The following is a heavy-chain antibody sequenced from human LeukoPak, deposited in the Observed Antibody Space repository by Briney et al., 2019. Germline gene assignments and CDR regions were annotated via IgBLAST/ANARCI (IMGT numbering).Heavy chain of an antibody. CDR3: ARDLSSTSNWEFDY. D-gene: IGHD7-27*01. J-gene: IGHJ4*02. CDR1: GYTFIYYF. Sequence: GASVTVSCKTSGYTFIYYFIHWVRQAPGQGLEWMGRLNPNNGYTFYTEEFQGRVTMTRDTSISTAYMELSRLTSDDTAPYYCARDLSSTSNWEFDYWGQGTLVTVSS. CDR2: LNPNNGYT. V-gene: IGHV1-2*06.